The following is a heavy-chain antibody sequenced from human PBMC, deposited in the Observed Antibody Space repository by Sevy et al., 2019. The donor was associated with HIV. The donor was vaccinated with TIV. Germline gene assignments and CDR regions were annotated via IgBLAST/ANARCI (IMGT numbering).Heavy chain of an antibody. J-gene: IGHJ6*02. Sequence: GGSLRLSCAASGFTVSNKFMNWVRQAPGKGLEWVSVIYSDGNTYYADSVKGRFTISRDNSKNTGHLQMNSLRTEDTAVYYCAKGLILELSWYGMDVWGQGTTVTVSS. CDR2: IYSDGNT. D-gene: IGHD3-3*01. CDR1: GFTVSNKF. CDR3: AKGLILELSWYGMDV. V-gene: IGHV3-53*01.